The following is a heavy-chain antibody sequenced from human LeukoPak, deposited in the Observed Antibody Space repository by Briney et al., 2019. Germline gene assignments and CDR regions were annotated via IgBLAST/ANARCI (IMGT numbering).Heavy chain of an antibody. V-gene: IGHV3-49*04. CDR3: TSHRPYCSGGSCPTGPFDY. J-gene: IGHJ4*02. Sequence: PGRSLRLSCTASGFTFGDYAMSWVRQAPGKGLEWVGFIRSKAYGGTTEYAASVKGRFTISRDDSKSIAYLQMNSLKTEDTAVYYCTSHRPYCSGGSCPTGPFDYWGQGTLVTVSS. CDR1: GFTFGDYA. D-gene: IGHD2-15*01. CDR2: IRSKAYGGTT.